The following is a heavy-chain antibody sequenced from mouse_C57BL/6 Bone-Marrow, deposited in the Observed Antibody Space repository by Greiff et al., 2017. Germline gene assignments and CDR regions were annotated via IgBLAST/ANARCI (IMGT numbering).Heavy chain of an antibody. CDR3: ARGGGSSFDY. CDR2: IYPRSGNT. CDR1: GYTFTSYG. J-gene: IGHJ2*01. V-gene: IGHV1-81*01. D-gene: IGHD1-1*01. Sequence: QVQLQQSGAELARPGASVKLSCKASGYTFTSYGISWVKQRTGLGLEWIGEIYPRSGNTYYTEKFKGKATLTADKSSSTAYMELRSLTSEDSAVYFCARGGGSSFDYWGQGTTLTVSS.